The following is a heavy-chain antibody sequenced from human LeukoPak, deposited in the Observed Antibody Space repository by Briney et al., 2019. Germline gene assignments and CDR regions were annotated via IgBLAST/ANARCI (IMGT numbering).Heavy chain of an antibody. J-gene: IGHJ5*02. CDR3: ARILSGVRGVIKAARFDP. Sequence: SETLSLTRTVSGGSISSYYWSWIRQPPGKGLEWIGYIYYSGSTNYNPSLKSRVTISVDTSKNQFSLKLSSVTAADTAVYYCARILSGVRGVIKAARFDPWGQGTLVTVSS. D-gene: IGHD3-10*01. CDR1: GGSISSYY. V-gene: IGHV4-59*01. CDR2: IYYSGST.